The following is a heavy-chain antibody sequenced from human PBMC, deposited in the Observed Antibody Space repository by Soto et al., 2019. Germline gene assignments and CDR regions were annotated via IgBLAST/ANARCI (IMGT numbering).Heavy chain of an antibody. V-gene: IGHV1-69*01. CDR1: GGIFSGYA. J-gene: IGHJ6*02. D-gene: IGHD3-10*01. Sequence: VPLVQSGTEVKEPGSSVKVSCKASGGIFSGYAFGWVRQAPGQGLEWMGGIIPVFGRSDYAQKFQGRVTITADESTTTAYLELSGLRSENTAVYYCASRNSGSAYEEVSQYGLDVWGQGTAVTVSS. CDR2: IIPVFGRS. CDR3: ASRNSGSAYEEVSQYGLDV.